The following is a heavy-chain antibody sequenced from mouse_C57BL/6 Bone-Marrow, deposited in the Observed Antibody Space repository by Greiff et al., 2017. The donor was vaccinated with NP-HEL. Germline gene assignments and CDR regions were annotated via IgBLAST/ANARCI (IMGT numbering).Heavy chain of an antibody. J-gene: IGHJ3*01. D-gene: IGHD3-1*01. CDR2: IYPGGGNT. V-gene: IGHV1-76*01. CDR1: GYTFTDYY. Sequence: QVQLQQSGAELVRPGASVKLSCKASGYTFTDYYINWVKQRPGQGLEWIARIYPGGGNTYYNEKFKGKATLTAEKSSSTAYMQLSSLTSEDSAVYFCARASSAWFAYWGQGTLVTVSA. CDR3: ARASSAWFAY.